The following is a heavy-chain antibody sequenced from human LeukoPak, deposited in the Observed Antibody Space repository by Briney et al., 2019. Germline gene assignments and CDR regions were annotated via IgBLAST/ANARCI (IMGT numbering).Heavy chain of an antibody. Sequence: SETLSLTCNVSGVSISDGRYYWTWIRQRPGKGLEWIGYKYYSGSAKYNPSLQSRLTISIDTPKNQFSLHLSSVTAADTAMYYCATPYCRSLSCLGVFNIWGQGTMVTVSS. J-gene: IGHJ3*02. CDR3: ATPYCRSLSCLGVFNI. D-gene: IGHD2-2*01. CDR1: GVSISDGRYY. CDR2: KYYSGSA. V-gene: IGHV4-31*03.